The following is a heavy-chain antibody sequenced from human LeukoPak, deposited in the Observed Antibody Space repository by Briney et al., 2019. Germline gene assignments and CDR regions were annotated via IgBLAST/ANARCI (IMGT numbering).Heavy chain of an antibody. CDR3: ARAKAAVAGIADY. J-gene: IGHJ4*02. Sequence: ASVKVSCKASGYTFTSYDINWVRQATGQGLEWMGWMNPNSGNTGYAQKFQGRVTMTRNTSISTAYMELSSLRSEDTAVYYCARAKAAVAGIADYWGQGTLVTVSS. D-gene: IGHD6-19*01. CDR1: GYTFTSYD. V-gene: IGHV1-8*01. CDR2: MNPNSGNT.